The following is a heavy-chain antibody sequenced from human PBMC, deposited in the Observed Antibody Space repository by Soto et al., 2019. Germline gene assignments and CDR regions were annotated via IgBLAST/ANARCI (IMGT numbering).Heavy chain of an antibody. V-gene: IGHV3-23*01. CDR2: ISGSGGST. J-gene: IGHJ6*01. Sequence: EVQLLESGGGLVQPGGSLRLSCAASGFTFSSYAMNWVRQAPGKGLEWVSGISGSGGSTYYADSVKGRFTISRDNSKNTLWLQMKSLRADDTAVYYCAKVSLGATTITDFYYYGMDVW. CDR3: AKVSLGATTITDFYYYGMDV. D-gene: IGHD1-26*01. CDR1: GFTFSSYA.